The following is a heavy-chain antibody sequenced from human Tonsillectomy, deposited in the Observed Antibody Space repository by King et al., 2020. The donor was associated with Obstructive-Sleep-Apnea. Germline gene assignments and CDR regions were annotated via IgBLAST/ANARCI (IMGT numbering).Heavy chain of an antibody. J-gene: IGHJ6*02. D-gene: IGHD6-19*01. Sequence: QLQESGPGLVKPSETLSLTCTVSGGSISSYYWSWIRQPPGKGLEWIGYIYYSGSTNYNPSLKSRDTISVDTSKNQFSLKLSSVTAADTAVYYCARSYSSGWYYYYYGMDVWGQGTTVTVSS. V-gene: IGHV4-59*01. CDR1: GGSISSYY. CDR2: IYYSGST. CDR3: ARSYSSGWYYYYYGMDV.